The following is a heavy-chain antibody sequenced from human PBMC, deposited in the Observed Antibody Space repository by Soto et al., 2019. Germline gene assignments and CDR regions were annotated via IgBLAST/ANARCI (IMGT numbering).Heavy chain of an antibody. J-gene: IGHJ4*02. V-gene: IGHV4-59*01. Sequence: SSETLSLTCTVSGGSISGYYWSWIRQPPGKGLEWIGNVYYSGGAKYNPSVKRRVSISVDTSKNQFSLNLSSVTAADTAVYYCARVFPSYCGGDCSYFDSWGQGTLVTVSS. D-gene: IGHD2-21*02. CDR1: GGSISGYY. CDR3: ARVFPSYCGGDCSYFDS. CDR2: VYYSGGA.